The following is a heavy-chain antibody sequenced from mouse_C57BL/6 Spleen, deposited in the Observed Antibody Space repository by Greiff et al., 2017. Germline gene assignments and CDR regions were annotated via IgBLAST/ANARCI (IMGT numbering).Heavy chain of an antibody. CDR1: GYTFTSYW. CDR3: ARGDEYDAGSWFAY. J-gene: IGHJ3*01. V-gene: IGHV1-64*01. Sequence: VQLQQPGAELVKPGASVKLSCKASGYTFTSYWMHWVKQRPGQGLEWIGMIHPNSGSTNYNEKFKSKATLTVDKSSSTAYMQLSSLTSEDSAVYYCARGDEYDAGSWFAYWGQGTLVTVSA. D-gene: IGHD2-4*01. CDR2: IHPNSGST.